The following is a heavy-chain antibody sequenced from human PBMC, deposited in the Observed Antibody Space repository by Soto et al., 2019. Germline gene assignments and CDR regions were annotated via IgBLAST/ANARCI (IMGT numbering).Heavy chain of an antibody. CDR2: INPKFGDT. CDR3: ARKMDYYSGPGSGNGHGV. J-gene: IGHJ6*02. D-gene: IGHD3-10*01. V-gene: IGHV1-2*02. Sequence: QGQLGQSGAEVKEPGDSVRVSCEASGYTFTAYYIHWVRQVPGQGLEWMGWINPKFGDTSYAQDFQGRVTMTRDMSISTVYMELSRLTSDDTAIYYCARKMDYYSGPGSGNGHGVWGQGTTVTVFS. CDR1: GYTFTAYY.